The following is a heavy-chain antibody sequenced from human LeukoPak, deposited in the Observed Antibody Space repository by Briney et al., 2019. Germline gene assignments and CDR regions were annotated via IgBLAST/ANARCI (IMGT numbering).Heavy chain of an antibody. CDR1: GFTFSSYA. CDR2: ISSSSSYI. J-gene: IGHJ4*02. Sequence: GGSLRLSCAASGFTFSSYAMNWVRQAPGKGLEWVSSISSSSSYIYYADSVKGRFTISRDNAKNSLYLQMNSLRAEDTAVYYCARDTKGEGYDFWSGYPYFDYWGQGTLVTVSS. CDR3: ARDTKGEGYDFWSGYPYFDY. D-gene: IGHD3-3*01. V-gene: IGHV3-21*01.